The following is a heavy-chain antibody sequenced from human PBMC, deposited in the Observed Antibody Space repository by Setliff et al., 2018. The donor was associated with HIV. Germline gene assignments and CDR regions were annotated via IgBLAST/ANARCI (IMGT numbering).Heavy chain of an antibody. CDR3: ARITMVRGVYYGMDV. V-gene: IGHV4-39*01. CDR2: IYYSGST. J-gene: IGHJ6*02. D-gene: IGHD3-10*01. CDR1: GGSISSSSYY. Sequence: SETLSLTCTVSGGSISSSSYYWGWIRQPPGKGLEWIGSIYYSGSTYYNPSLRSRVTISVDTSKNQFSLKLSSVTAADTAVYYCARITMVRGVYYGMDVWGQGTTVTVS.